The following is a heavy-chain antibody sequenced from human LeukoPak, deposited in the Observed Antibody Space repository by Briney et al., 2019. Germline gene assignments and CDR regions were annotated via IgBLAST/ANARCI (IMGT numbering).Heavy chain of an antibody. D-gene: IGHD6-13*01. Sequence: GGSLRLSCAASGFTFSSYWMHWVRQAPGKGLEWVSRINSDGSSTNYADSVKGRFTISRGNAENTLYLQMNSLRAEDTAVYYCARKAAGLTLDFWGQGTLVTVSS. CDR3: ARKAAGLTLDF. CDR1: GFTFSSYW. V-gene: IGHV3-74*01. CDR2: INSDGSST. J-gene: IGHJ4*02.